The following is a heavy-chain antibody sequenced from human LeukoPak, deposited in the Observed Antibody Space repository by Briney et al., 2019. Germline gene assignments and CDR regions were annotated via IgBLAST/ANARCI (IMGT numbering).Heavy chain of an antibody. Sequence: PSETLSLTCTVSGGSISSHYWSWIRQPPGKGLEWIGYIYYSGSTNYNPSLKSRVTISVDTSKNQFSLKLSSVTAADTAVYYCASRANWVDYWGQGTLVTVSS. V-gene: IGHV4-59*11. D-gene: IGHD7-27*01. CDR3: ASRANWVDY. CDR2: IYYSGST. CDR1: GGSISSHY. J-gene: IGHJ4*02.